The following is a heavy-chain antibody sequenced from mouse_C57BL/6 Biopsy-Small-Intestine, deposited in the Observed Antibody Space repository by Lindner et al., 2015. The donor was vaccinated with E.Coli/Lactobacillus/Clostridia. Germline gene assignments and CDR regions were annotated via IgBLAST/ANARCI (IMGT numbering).Heavy chain of an antibody. V-gene: IGHV5-6*01. CDR2: ISDGGSYT. Sequence: VQLQESGGDLVKPGGSLKLSCTASGFTFSSYGMSWVRQTPDRRLEWVATISDGGSYTYYPDNVKGRFTISRDNAKNTLFLQMTSLRSEDTAMYYCATPMDYWGQGTSVTVSS. CDR1: GFTFSSYG. CDR3: ATPMDY. J-gene: IGHJ4*01.